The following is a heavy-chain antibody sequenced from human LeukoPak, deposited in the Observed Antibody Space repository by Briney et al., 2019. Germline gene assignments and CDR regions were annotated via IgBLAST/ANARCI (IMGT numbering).Heavy chain of an antibody. V-gene: IGHV4-39*06. CDR2: IYYSGST. Sequence: SETLSLTCTVSGGSISSSSYYWGWIRQPPGKGLEWIGSIYYSGSTYYNPSLKSRVTISVDTSKNQFTLNLSSVTAADTAVYYCARGISGYGDYYYYYMDVWGKGTTVTVSS. CDR1: GGSISSSSYY. CDR3: ARGISGYGDYYYYYMDV. J-gene: IGHJ6*03. D-gene: IGHD5-12*01.